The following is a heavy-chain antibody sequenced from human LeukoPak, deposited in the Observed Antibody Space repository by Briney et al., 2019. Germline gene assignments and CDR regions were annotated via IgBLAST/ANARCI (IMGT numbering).Heavy chain of an antibody. CDR3: AKERWELQGEFFHYYGMDV. CDR2: ISGSGGVT. CDR1: GFTFSSYA. V-gene: IGHV3-23*01. J-gene: IGHJ6*02. Sequence: GGSLRLSCAAFGFTFSSYAMSWVRQAPGKGLEWVSAISGSGGVTFYADSVRGRFTISRDNSKYTLYLQMTSLRAEDTAVYFCAKERWELQGEFFHYYGMDVWGQGTTVTVSS. D-gene: IGHD1-26*01.